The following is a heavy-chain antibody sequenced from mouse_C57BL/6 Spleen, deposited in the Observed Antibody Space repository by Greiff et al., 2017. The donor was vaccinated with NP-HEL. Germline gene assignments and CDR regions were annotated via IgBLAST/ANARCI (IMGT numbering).Heavy chain of an antibody. J-gene: IGHJ1*03. V-gene: IGHV1-59*01. CDR3: ARDYYGSSLWYFDV. Sequence: QVQLQQPGAELVRPGTSVKLSCKASGYTFTSYWMHWVKQRPGQGLEWIGVIDPSDSYTNYNQKFKGKATLTVDTSSSTAYMQLSSLTSEDSAVYYCARDYYGSSLWYFDVWGTGTTVTVSS. CDR1: GYTFTSYW. D-gene: IGHD1-1*01. CDR2: IDPSDSYT.